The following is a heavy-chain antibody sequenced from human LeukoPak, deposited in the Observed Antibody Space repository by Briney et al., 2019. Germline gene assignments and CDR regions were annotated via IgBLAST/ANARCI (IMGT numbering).Heavy chain of an antibody. Sequence: GRSLRLSCVDSGFTFSSFAMHWVRQTPGKGLEWVAVISNHGNDGFYADSVKGRFTISRDNSKNTLYLQMDSLRAEDMAVYYCTRDRGAMSDFDYWGQGTLVTVSS. CDR3: TRDRGAMSDFDY. CDR1: GFTFSSFA. CDR2: ISNHGNDG. V-gene: IGHV3-30*07. J-gene: IGHJ4*02. D-gene: IGHD2-2*01.